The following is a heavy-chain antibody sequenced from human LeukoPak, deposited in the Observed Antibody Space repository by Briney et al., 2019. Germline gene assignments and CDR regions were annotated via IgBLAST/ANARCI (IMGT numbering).Heavy chain of an antibody. V-gene: IGHV4-4*07. J-gene: IGHJ4*02. Sequence: SETLSLTRTVSGGSIRSYYWSWIRQPAGKGLEWIGRIYTSGSTNYNPSLKSRVTMSVDTSKNQFSLKLSSVTAADTAVYYCARGRIAAAPYFDYWGQGTLVTVSS. CDR3: ARGRIAAAPYFDY. CDR1: GGSIRSYY. D-gene: IGHD6-13*01. CDR2: IYTSGST.